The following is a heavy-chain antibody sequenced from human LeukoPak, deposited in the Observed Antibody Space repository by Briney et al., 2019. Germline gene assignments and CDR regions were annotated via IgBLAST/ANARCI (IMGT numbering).Heavy chain of an antibody. Sequence: GGSLRLACAASGFTFSSYWMSWVRQAPGKGLEWVANIKQDGSEKYYVDSVKGRFTISRDNAKNSLYLQMNSLRVEDTAVYYCASNSGYDSFGFDYWGQGTLVTVSS. J-gene: IGHJ4*02. CDR3: ASNSGYDSFGFDY. D-gene: IGHD5-12*01. V-gene: IGHV3-7*01. CDR1: GFTFSSYW. CDR2: IKQDGSEK.